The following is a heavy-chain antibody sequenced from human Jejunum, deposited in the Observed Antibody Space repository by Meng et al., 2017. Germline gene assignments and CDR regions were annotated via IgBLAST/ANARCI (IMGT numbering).Heavy chain of an antibody. V-gene: IGHV3-48*03. CDR2: ISSSGDPV. D-gene: IGHD1-26*01. CDR1: GFTFATYE. J-gene: IGHJ4*02. Sequence: GESLKISCAASGFTFATYELTWVRQAPGKGLEWVSYISSSGDPVRYADSVKGRFSISRDNAKNSLYLDMTSLRAEDTAVYYCASAPQYTGSPFYWGQGTLVTVSS. CDR3: ASAPQYTGSPFY.